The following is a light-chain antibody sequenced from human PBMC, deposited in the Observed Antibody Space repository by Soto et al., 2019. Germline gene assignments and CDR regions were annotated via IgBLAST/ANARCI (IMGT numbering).Light chain of an antibody. J-gene: IGKJ1*01. V-gene: IGKV3-15*01. CDR1: QTLINK. CDR2: DAS. CDR3: QQYNDWQWT. Sequence: IVMTQSPATLSVSPGERATLSCRASQTLINKLAWFQQEPGQAPRLLIYDASTRATGVPARFSGSGSGTKFTLTISSLQSEDFAVYYCQQYNDWQWTFGQGTKVDIK.